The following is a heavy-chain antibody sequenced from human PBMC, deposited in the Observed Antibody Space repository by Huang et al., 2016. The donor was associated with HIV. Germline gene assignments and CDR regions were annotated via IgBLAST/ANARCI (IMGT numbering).Heavy chain of an antibody. CDR2: IYGSGST. V-gene: IGHV4-30-2*01. CDR1: GGSISGGGYF. J-gene: IGHJ4*02. CDR3: ARVGVGDGYHGGYFDY. D-gene: IGHD5-12*01. Sequence: QLQLQESGSGLVRPSRSLSLTCAVSGGSISGGGYFLRWIRQPPGKGLEWIGNIYGSGSTHYNSSLKSRVPILVDRSKNQFSLSLYSMTAADTAVYFCARVGVGDGYHGGYFDYWGQGILVTVSS.